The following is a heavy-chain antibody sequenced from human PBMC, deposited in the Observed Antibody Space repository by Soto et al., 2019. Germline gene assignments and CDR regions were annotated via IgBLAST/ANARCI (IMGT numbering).Heavy chain of an antibody. D-gene: IGHD3-10*01. V-gene: IGHV3-11*01. CDR2: ISSSGSTI. Sequence: GGSLRLSCAASGFTFSDYYMSWIRQAPGKGLEWVSYISSSGSTIYYADSVKGRFTISRDNAKNSLYLQMNSLRAEDTAVYCCARDVARGVITLYYYYGMDVWGQGTTVTVSS. J-gene: IGHJ6*02. CDR1: GFTFSDYY. CDR3: ARDVARGVITLYYYYGMDV.